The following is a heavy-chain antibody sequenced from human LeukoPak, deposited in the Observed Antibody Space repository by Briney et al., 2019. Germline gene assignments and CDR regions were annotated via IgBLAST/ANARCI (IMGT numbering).Heavy chain of an antibody. J-gene: IGHJ4*02. D-gene: IGHD1-26*01. V-gene: IGHV1-2*06. Sequence: ASVRVSCKASGYTFTGYYMHWVRQAPGQGLEWMGRINPNNGGTNYAQKFQGRVTMTGDTSISTAYMELSSLRSDDTAVYYCTRESGSYHGNDYWGQGTLVTVSS. CDR3: TRESGSYHGNDY. CDR2: INPNNGGT. CDR1: GYTFTGYY.